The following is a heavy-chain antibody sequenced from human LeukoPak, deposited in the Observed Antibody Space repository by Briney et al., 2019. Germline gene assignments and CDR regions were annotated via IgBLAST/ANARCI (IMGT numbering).Heavy chain of an antibody. Sequence: PSETLSLTCTVSDGSISSSSYYWGWIRQPPGKGLEWIVSIYYGSVFYSVSTHYNPSLKSRVTMSGDASKNQFSLKLSSVTAADTAAYYCARDLGNTAMVTNTHSNWFDPWGQGTLVTVSS. CDR3: ARDLGNTAMVTNTHSNWFDP. CDR2: IYYGSVFYSVST. J-gene: IGHJ5*02. V-gene: IGHV4-39*07. D-gene: IGHD5-18*01. CDR1: DGSISSSSYY.